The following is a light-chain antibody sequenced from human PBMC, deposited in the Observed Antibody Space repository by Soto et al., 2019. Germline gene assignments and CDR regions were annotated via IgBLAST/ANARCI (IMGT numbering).Light chain of an antibody. J-gene: IGKJ5*01. CDR3: QQYNNXPPLT. Sequence: EIVMTQSPATLSVSPGERATLSCRASQSVSSNLAWYQQKPGQAPRLLIYGASTRATGIPARFSGSGSGTEFTLSISCLLFEDFAVYYCQQYNNXPPLTFGQGTRLEIK. CDR2: GAS. V-gene: IGKV3-15*01. CDR1: QSVSSN.